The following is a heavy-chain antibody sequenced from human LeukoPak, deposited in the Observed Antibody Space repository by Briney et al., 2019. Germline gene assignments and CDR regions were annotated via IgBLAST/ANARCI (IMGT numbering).Heavy chain of an antibody. D-gene: IGHD5-18*01. J-gene: IGHJ5*02. Sequence: TSGTLSLTCAVSGGSVSSSNWWSWVRQPPGKGLEWIGEISHSGSTNYNPSLKSRVTISVDKSNNQFSLKLNSVTAADTAVYYCARAYSFRFDPWGQGTLVTVSS. CDR2: ISHSGST. CDR3: ARAYSFRFDP. V-gene: IGHV4-4*02. CDR1: GGSVSSSNW.